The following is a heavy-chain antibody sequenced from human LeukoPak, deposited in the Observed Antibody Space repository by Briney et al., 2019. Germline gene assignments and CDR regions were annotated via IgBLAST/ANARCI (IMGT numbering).Heavy chain of an antibody. D-gene: IGHD3-10*01. CDR3: AKDRPLLWLGELSWAYYYGMDV. V-gene: IGHV3-23*01. CDR1: GFTFSSYA. CDR2: ISGSGGST. Sequence: GGSLRLSCAASGFTFSSYAMSWVRQAPGKGLEWVSAISGSGGSTYYADSVKGRFTISRDNSKNTLYLQMNSLRAEDTAVYYCAKDRPLLWLGELSWAYYYGMDVWGQGTTVTVSS. J-gene: IGHJ6*02.